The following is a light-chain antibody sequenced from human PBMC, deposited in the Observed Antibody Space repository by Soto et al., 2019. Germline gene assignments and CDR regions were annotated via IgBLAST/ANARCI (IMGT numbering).Light chain of an antibody. CDR1: QSVSSNY. Sequence: DIVLTQSPGTLSLSPGERATLSCRASQSVSSNYLAWHQQKPGQAPRLLIFGASSRASGIPDRFSGSGSGTDFTLTISRLEPEDFAVYYCQQYGGPWTFGQGTKVEIK. V-gene: IGKV3-20*01. CDR3: QQYGGPWT. CDR2: GAS. J-gene: IGKJ1*01.